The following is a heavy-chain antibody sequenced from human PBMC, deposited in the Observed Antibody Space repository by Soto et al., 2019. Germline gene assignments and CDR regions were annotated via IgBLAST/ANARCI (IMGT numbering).Heavy chain of an antibody. J-gene: IGHJ4*02. CDR1: GGSISSGGYY. V-gene: IGHV4-31*03. D-gene: IGHD1-7*01. CDR3: ERGLELKYYFDY. Sequence: QVQLQESGPGLVKPSQTLSLTCTVSGGSISSGGYYWSWIRKHPVKGLEWIGYIYYSGSTYYNPSLKSRVTISLDPSKKQFSLKLSSVTAADTAVYYCERGLELKYYFDYWGQGTLVTVSS. CDR2: IYYSGST.